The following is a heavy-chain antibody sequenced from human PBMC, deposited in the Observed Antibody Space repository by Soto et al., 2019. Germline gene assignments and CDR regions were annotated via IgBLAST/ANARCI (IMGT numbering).Heavy chain of an antibody. V-gene: IGHV4-30-4*01. D-gene: IGHD4-17*01. J-gene: IGHJ6*02. CDR3: ARAHYGFSSYYYYYGMDV. CDR1: GGSISSGDYY. CDR2: IYYSGST. Sequence: QVQLQESGPGLVKPSQTLSLTCTVSGGSISSGDYYWSWIRQPPGKGLEWIGYIYYSGSTYYNPSLKSRVTISVDTSKNQFSLKLSSVTAADTAVYYCARAHYGFSSYYYYYGMDVWGQGTTVTVSS.